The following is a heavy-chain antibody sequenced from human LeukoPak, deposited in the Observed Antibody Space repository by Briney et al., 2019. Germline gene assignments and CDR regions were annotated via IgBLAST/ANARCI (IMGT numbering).Heavy chain of an antibody. CDR3: AHRSRAYPSPRFLGVFDY. CDR1: GFSLSTNGVG. CDR2: IYGDDGQ. Sequence: NGSGPTLVNPTQTLTLTCTFSGFSLSTNGVGVGWIRQPAGEALGGLALIYGDDGQRYSPSLQGRLSIIKDTSKNQVVLTLPNVDPVDTATYYCAHRSRAYPSPRFLGVFDYGGQGTLVTVS. J-gene: IGHJ4*02. D-gene: IGHD2-2*02. V-gene: IGHV2-5*02.